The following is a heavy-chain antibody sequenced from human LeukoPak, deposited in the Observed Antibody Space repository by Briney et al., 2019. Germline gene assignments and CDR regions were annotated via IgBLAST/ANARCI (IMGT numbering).Heavy chain of an antibody. CDR3: ARLISGVYGDYGEDYYYGMDV. J-gene: IGHJ6*02. CDR2: IYYSGST. CDR1: GGSISGYY. V-gene: IGHV4-59*01. D-gene: IGHD4-17*01. Sequence: SETLSLTCTVSGGSISGYYWSWIRQPPGKGLEWIGYIYYSGSTNYNSSLKSRVTISVDTSKNQFSLKLSSVTAADTAVYYCARLISGVYGDYGEDYYYGMDVWGQGTTVTVSS.